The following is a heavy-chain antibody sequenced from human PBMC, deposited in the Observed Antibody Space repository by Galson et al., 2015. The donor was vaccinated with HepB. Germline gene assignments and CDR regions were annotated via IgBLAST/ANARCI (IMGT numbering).Heavy chain of an antibody. Sequence: SLRLSCAASGFTFSSYAMSWVRQAPGKGLEWVSAISGSGGSTYYADSVKGRFTISRDNSKNTLYLQMNSLRAEDTAVYYCAKDQGYWVPYYYGMDVWGQGTTVTVSS. V-gene: IGHV3-23*01. CDR3: AKDQGYWVPYYYGMDV. D-gene: IGHD2-15*01. CDR2: ISGSGGST. J-gene: IGHJ6*02. CDR1: GFTFSSYA.